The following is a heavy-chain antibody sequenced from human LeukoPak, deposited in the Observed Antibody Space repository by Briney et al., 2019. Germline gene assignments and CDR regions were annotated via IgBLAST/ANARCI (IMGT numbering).Heavy chain of an antibody. V-gene: IGHV4-59*01. Sequence: PSETLSLTCSVSGASITTYSWNWIRQSPGKGLEWIGYMYHTGTSDYNPSLQSRVTISLDTPNNKVSLTLTSVTAADTAVYYCATTRGYSTNDAFDIWGQGTRVTVSS. D-gene: IGHD5-18*01. CDR1: GASITTYS. CDR2: MYHTGTS. CDR3: ATTRGYSTNDAFDI. J-gene: IGHJ3*02.